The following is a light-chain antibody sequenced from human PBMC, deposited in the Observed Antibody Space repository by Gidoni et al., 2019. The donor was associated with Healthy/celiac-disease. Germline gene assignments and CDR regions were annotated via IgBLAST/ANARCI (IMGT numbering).Light chain of an antibody. CDR1: QSVSRN. Sequence: ILLTQSPATLSVSPGERATLSCKASQSVSRNLAWSQQKPCQAPRPLIYGSSTRATGIPARFSGSWSGTEFTLTISSLQSEDFAVYFCQQYNNWARITFGPGTKVDIK. V-gene: IGKV3-15*01. CDR2: GSS. CDR3: QQYNNWARIT. J-gene: IGKJ3*01.